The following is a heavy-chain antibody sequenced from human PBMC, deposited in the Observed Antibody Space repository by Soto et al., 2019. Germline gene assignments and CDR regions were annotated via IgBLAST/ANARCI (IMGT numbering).Heavy chain of an antibody. Sequence: QVQLVQSGAEVKKPGASVKVSCKTSGYTFTSFQMHWVRQAPGQGLEWMGIINPGSRSTNYAQKFQGRVTMTSDTSTRTIYMELSSLRSEDTPVYYCANCSLPAIPAAADYWGQGTLVTVSS. J-gene: IGHJ4*02. CDR1: GYTFTSFQ. CDR2: INPGSRST. CDR3: ANCSLPAIPAAADY. D-gene: IGHD2-2*01. V-gene: IGHV1-46*01.